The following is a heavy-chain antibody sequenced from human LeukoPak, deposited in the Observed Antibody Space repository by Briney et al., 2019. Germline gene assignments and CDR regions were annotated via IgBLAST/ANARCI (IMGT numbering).Heavy chain of an antibody. Sequence: GGSLRLSCAASGFTFSSYWMSWVRQAPGKGLEWVANIKQDGSEKYYVDSVKGRFTISRDNAKNSLYLQMNSLRAEDTAVYYCAREGSIAAAGLDYWGQGTLVTVSS. V-gene: IGHV3-7*01. J-gene: IGHJ4*02. D-gene: IGHD6-13*01. CDR1: GFTFSSYW. CDR2: IKQDGSEK. CDR3: AREGSIAAAGLDY.